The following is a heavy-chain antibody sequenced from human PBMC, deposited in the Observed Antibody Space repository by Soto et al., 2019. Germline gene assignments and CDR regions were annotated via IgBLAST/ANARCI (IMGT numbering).Heavy chain of an antibody. CDR1: GYTFTSYG. V-gene: IGHV1-18*01. J-gene: IGHJ4*02. D-gene: IGHD4-17*01. CDR3: AREYDDYGDYGGWGY. Sequence: QVQLVQSGAEVKKPGASVKVSCKASGYTFTSYGITWVRQAPGQGLEWMGWISAYNGNTNYAQKLQGRVTMTTDTSTSTAYMELRSLRSDDTAVYYCAREYDDYGDYGGWGYWGQGTLVTVSS. CDR2: ISAYNGNT.